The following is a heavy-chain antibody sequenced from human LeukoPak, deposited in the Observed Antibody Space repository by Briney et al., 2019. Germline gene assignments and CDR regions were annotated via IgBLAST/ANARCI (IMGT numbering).Heavy chain of an antibody. Sequence: GGSLRLSCAASGFTVSSNYMNWVRQAPGKGLEWVSLVYDDGRTYYADSVKGRFTISRDNSKNTLYLQMNSLRAEDTAVYYCAKSISIAAAGTGDYWGQGTLVTVSS. V-gene: IGHV3-53*01. D-gene: IGHD6-13*01. CDR1: GFTVSSNY. J-gene: IGHJ4*02. CDR3: AKSISIAAAGTGDY. CDR2: VYDDGRT.